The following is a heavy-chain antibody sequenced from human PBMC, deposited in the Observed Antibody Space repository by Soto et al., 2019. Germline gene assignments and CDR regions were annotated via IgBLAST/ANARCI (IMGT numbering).Heavy chain of an antibody. CDR2: VYYSGTT. D-gene: IGHD3-10*01. Sequence: SETLSLTCTVSGDSISNNTSYWGWIRQPPGKGLEWIGNVYYSGTTYYNPSLKSRVTISVDTSKNQFSLKLSSVTAADTAVYYCARQGGVTVVRGLVYYYYYYSMDVWGKGTTVTVSS. J-gene: IGHJ6*03. V-gene: IGHV4-39*01. CDR3: ARQGGVTVVRGLVYYYYYYSMDV. CDR1: GDSISNNTSY.